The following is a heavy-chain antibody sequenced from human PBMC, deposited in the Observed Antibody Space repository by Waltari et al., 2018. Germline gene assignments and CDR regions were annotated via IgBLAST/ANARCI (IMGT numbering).Heavy chain of an antibody. CDR1: GFPFSSFA. D-gene: IGHD4-4*01. Sequence: QEQLAESGGGVVQRGGSLRLACSGSGFPFSSFAIPWVRQAPGRGLEWLTFISSDGSDKYYADSVKGRFSISRDNSRNSVFLEADSLRPEDTAIYYCARTQYSFDFDCWGQGTLVTVSP. V-gene: IGHV3-30*16. CDR3: ARTQYSFDFDC. CDR2: ISSDGSDK. J-gene: IGHJ4*02.